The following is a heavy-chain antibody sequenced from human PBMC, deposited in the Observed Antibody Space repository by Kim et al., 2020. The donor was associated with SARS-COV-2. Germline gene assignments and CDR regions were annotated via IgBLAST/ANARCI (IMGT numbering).Heavy chain of an antibody. CDR1: GGSIKSTNYY. Sequence: SETLSLTCTVSGGSIKSTNYYWGWIRQPPGKGLEWIGTIYYTGSTYYNPSLKSRLTISVDTSKNQFSLKLTSVTAADTAVYYCARHEEYSYGYDRYWGQG. D-gene: IGHD5-18*01. CDR2: IYYTGST. CDR3: ARHEEYSYGYDRY. V-gene: IGHV4-39*01. J-gene: IGHJ4*02.